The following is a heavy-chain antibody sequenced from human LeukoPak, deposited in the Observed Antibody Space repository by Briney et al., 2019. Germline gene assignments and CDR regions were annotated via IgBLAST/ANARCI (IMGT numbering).Heavy chain of an antibody. J-gene: IGHJ4*02. CDR3: AKTRDIVVVVAAPFDY. Sequence: PGGSLRLSCAASGFTFSSYAMSWVRQAPGKGLEWVSGISGSGGSTYNADSVKGRFTISRDNSKNTLYLQMSSLRAEDTAVYYCAKTRDIVVVVAAPFDYWGQGTLVAVSS. CDR1: GFTFSSYA. D-gene: IGHD2-15*01. V-gene: IGHV3-23*01. CDR2: ISGSGGST.